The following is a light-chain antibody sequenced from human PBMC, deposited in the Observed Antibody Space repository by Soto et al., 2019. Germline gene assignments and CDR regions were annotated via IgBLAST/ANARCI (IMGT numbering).Light chain of an antibody. CDR2: GAS. J-gene: IGKJ3*01. CDR1: QRVNSKY. CDR3: QRYDSTSFT. Sequence: EIVLTQSPGTLSLSPGERATLSCRTSQRVNSKYLARYQQKFGQAPRLLIYGASSRATGIPDRFSGSGSGTDFTLTISRLEPEDFAVYYCQRYDSTSFTFGPGTKVDIK. V-gene: IGKV3-20*01.